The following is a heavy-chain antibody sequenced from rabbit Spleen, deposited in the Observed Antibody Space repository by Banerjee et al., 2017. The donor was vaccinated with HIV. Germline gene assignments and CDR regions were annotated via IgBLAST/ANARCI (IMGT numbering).Heavy chain of an antibody. Sequence: QSLEESGGDLVKPGASLTLTCTASGVSFSISSYMCWVRQAPGKGLEWIACIDAGSSGFTYFATWAKGRFTISKTSSTTVTLQMTRLTAADTATYFCARDTGSSFSSYGMDLWGKAPSSPS. CDR1: GVSFSISSY. D-gene: IGHD8-1*01. J-gene: IGHJ6*01. CDR3: ARDTGSSFSSYGMDL. V-gene: IGHV1S40*01. CDR2: IDAGSSGFT.